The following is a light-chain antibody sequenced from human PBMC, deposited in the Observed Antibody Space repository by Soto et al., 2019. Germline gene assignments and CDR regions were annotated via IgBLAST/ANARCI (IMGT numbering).Light chain of an antibody. CDR3: QQNGSSPLYT. CDR1: QSVSSSY. CDR2: GAS. Sequence: EIVLTQSPATLSLSPGERATLTCRASQSVSSSYLAWYQQKPGQATSLLIYGASSRATGIPDRFSGSGSGTDFILTISRLEPEDFAVSYCQQNGSSPLYTFGRGTKLEIK. V-gene: IGKV3-20*01. J-gene: IGKJ2*01.